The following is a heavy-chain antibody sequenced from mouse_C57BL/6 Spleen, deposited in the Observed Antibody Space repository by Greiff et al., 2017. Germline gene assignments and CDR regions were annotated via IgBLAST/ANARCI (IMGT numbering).Heavy chain of an antibody. CDR3: ARGDYGNSYYAMDY. Sequence: QVQLQQPGAELVKPGASVKLSCKASGYTFTSYWMHWVKQRPGQGLEWIGMIHPNSGSTNYNEKFKSKATLTVDKSSSTAYMQLSSLTSEDSAVYYCARGDYGNSYYAMDYWGQGTSVTVSS. CDR2: IHPNSGST. J-gene: IGHJ4*01. CDR1: GYTFTSYW. V-gene: IGHV1-64*01. D-gene: IGHD2-1*01.